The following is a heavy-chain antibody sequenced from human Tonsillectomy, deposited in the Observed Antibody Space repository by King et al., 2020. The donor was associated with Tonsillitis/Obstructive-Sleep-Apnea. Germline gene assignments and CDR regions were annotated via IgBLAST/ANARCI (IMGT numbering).Heavy chain of an antibody. CDR1: GGSISSTSYY. J-gene: IGHJ6*03. Sequence: LQLQESGPGLVKPSETLFLTCTVSGGSISSTSYYWGWIRQPPGEGLEWIGSIYYSGSPYYNPSLKSRVTISVDTSKNQFSLKLSSVTAADTAVYYCAITDHIAAYINVWGKGTAVTVSS. D-gene: IGHD6-13*01. CDR3: AITDHIAAYINV. CDR2: IYYSGSP. V-gene: IGHV4-39*01.